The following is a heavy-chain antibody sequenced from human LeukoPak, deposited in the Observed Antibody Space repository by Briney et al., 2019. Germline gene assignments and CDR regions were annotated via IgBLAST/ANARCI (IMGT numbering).Heavy chain of an antibody. CDR3: ARYRGGSGYHFDY. Sequence: SETLSLTCAVYGASFNYYYWNWIRQPPGKGLEWIGEINHSGNTNYNPSLKSRVTISLDKSKNQFSLKLSSVTAADTAVYYCARYRGGSGYHFDYWGQGTLVTVSS. CDR1: GASFNYYY. V-gene: IGHV4-34*01. J-gene: IGHJ4*02. CDR2: INHSGNT. D-gene: IGHD5-12*01.